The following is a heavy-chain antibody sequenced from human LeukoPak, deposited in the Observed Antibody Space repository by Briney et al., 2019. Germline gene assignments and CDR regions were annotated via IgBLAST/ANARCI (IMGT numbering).Heavy chain of an antibody. D-gene: IGHD3-9*01. V-gene: IGHV4-4*02. CDR2: IYHSGST. CDR1: GGSISSSNW. Sequence: SETLSLTCAVSGGSISSSNWWSWVRQPPGKGLEWIGEIYHSGSTNYNPSLKSRVTISVDKSKNQFSLKLSSVTAADAAVYYCARSNGDDILTGYYFYFDYWGQGTLVTVSS. J-gene: IGHJ4*02. CDR3: ARSNGDDILTGYYFYFDY.